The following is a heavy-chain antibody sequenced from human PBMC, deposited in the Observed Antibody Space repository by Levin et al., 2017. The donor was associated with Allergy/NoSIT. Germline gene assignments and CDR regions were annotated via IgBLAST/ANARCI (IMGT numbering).Heavy chain of an antibody. D-gene: IGHD5-18*01. CDR2: IDWDDDK. Sequence: GSGPTLVKPTQTLTLTCTFSGFSLTTSAMCVSWIRQPPGKALEWLARIDWDDDKYYSTSLKTRLSISKDTSKNQVVLTMTNMDPVDTATYYCARSSPGGFSYGHHFDYWGQGTLVAVSS. V-gene: IGHV2-70*11. J-gene: IGHJ4*02. CDR1: GFSLTTSAMC. CDR3: ARSSPGGFSYGHHFDY.